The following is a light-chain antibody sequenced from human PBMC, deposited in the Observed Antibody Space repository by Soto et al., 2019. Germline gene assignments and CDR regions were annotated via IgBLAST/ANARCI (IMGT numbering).Light chain of an antibody. V-gene: IGKV1-5*03. CDR1: QTISTW. CDR2: KAS. CDR3: QQYSTFPLT. J-gene: IGKJ2*01. Sequence: DIAMTQSPSTLSASIGDRLTITCRASQTISTWLAWYQQKPGKAPNLLIYKASTLQSGVPSRFSGSGSGTEFTLTITSLQPEDFAIFYCQQYSTFPLTFGQGTQVEIK.